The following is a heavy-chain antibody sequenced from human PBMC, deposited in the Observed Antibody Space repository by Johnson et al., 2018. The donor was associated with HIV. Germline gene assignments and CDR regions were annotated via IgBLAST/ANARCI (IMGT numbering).Heavy chain of an antibody. Sequence: VQLVESGGGLVQPGGSLRLSCAASGFTFSSNYMSWVRQAPGKGLEWVSVIYSGGSTYYADSVKGRFTISRDNSKNTLYLQMNSLRAEDTAVYYCARGIQPDAFDIWGQGTMVTVSS. CDR2: IYSGGST. CDR1: GFTFSSNY. V-gene: IGHV3-66*01. J-gene: IGHJ3*02. D-gene: IGHD2-2*01. CDR3: ARGIQPDAFDI.